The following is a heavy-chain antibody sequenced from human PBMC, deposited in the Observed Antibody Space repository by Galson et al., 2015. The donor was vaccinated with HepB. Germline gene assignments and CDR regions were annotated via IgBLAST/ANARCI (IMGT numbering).Heavy chain of an antibody. J-gene: IGHJ4*02. Sequence: SLRLSCAASGFTFSRYAMTWVRQAPGKGLEWVSTISDSGGSIYYADSVKGRFTISRDNSKNTLYLQMNSLRAEDTAVYYCAKDSYHVLRGSFDYWGQGTLVTVSS. V-gene: IGHV3-23*01. CDR2: ISDSGGSI. D-gene: IGHD3-10*01. CDR3: AKDSYHVLRGSFDY. CDR1: GFTFSRYA.